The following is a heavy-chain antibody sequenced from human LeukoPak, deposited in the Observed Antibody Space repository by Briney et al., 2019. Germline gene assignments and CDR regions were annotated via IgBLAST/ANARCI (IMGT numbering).Heavy chain of an antibody. CDR2: IYYSGST. D-gene: IGHD4-17*01. CDR1: GGSISSYY. CDR3: ATTVTTYDAFDI. V-gene: IGHV4-59*08. J-gene: IGHJ3*02. Sequence: PSETLSLTCTVSGGSISSYYWSWIRQPPGKGLEWIGYIYYSGSTNYNPSLKSRVTISVDTSKNQFSLKLSSVTAADTAVYYCATTVTTYDAFDIWGQGTMVTVSS.